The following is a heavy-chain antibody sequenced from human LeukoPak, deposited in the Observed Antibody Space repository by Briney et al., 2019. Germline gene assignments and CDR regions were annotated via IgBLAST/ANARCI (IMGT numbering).Heavy chain of an antibody. CDR2: IYTSGST. J-gene: IGHJ6*03. D-gene: IGHD3-10*01. V-gene: IGHV4-4*07. CDR1: GGSISSHY. CDR3: ARDVEELYYYYASGSYKFEYYYYMDV. Sequence: SSETLSLTCTVSGGSISSHYWSWIRQSAGKGLEWIGRIYTSGSTNYNPSLKSRVIMSLDTSKNQFSLKLSSVTAADTAVYYCARDVEELYYYYASGSYKFEYYYYMDVWGKGTTVTISS.